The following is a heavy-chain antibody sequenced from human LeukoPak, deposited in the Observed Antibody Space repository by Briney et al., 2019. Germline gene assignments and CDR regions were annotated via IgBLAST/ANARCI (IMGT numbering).Heavy chain of an antibody. D-gene: IGHD3-10*01. CDR2: IIPIFGTA. Sequence: SVKVSCKASGGTFSSYAISWVRQAPGQGLEWMGGIIPIFGTANYAQKFQGRVTITADESTSTAYMELSSLRSEDTAVYYCARGQGRWLGEELLSRYYYYMDVWGKGTTVTVSS. CDR1: GGTFSSYA. V-gene: IGHV1-69*13. J-gene: IGHJ6*03. CDR3: ARGQGRWLGEELLSRYYYYMDV.